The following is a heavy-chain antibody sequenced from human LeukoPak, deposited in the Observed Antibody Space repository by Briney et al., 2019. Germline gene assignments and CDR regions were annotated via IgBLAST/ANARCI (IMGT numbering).Heavy chain of an antibody. D-gene: IGHD6-13*01. CDR3: AKDLVGSSLKASGWYLGYFDY. Sequence: PGGSLRLSCAASGFTFSSYAMSWVRQAPGKGLEWVSAISGSGGSTYYADSVKGRFTISRDNSKNTLYLQMNSLRAEDTAVYYCAKDLVGSSLKASGWYLGYFDYWGQGTLVTVSS. CDR2: ISGSGGST. V-gene: IGHV3-23*01. CDR1: GFTFSSYA. J-gene: IGHJ4*02.